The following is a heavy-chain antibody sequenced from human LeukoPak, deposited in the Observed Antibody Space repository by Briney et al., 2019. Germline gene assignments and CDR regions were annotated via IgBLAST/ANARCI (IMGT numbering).Heavy chain of an antibody. J-gene: IGHJ4*02. V-gene: IGHV3-23*01. CDR2: IRGRGDNT. D-gene: IGHD1-26*01. CDR1: GFTFSNHA. Sequence: GGSLRLSCAASGFTFSNHAMSWVRQAPGKGLEWVSAIRGRGDNTYYADSVKGRFTISRDNSKNTLYLQMNSLRAEDTAVYYCAKDGSYDDSYYFDYWGQGTLVTVSS. CDR3: AKDGSYDDSYYFDY.